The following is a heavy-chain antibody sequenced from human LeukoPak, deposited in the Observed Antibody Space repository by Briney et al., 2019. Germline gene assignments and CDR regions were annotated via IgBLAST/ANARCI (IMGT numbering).Heavy chain of an antibody. V-gene: IGHV1-69*05. CDR2: IIPIFGTA. J-gene: IGHJ3*02. D-gene: IGHD1-26*01. Sequence: SVKVSCKASGGTFSSYAISWVRQAPGQGLEWMGGIIPIFGTANYAQKFQGRVTITTDESTSTAYMELSSLRSEDTAVYYCAKHRGIKPHDAFDIWGQGTMVTVSS. CDR1: GGTFSSYA. CDR3: AKHRGIKPHDAFDI.